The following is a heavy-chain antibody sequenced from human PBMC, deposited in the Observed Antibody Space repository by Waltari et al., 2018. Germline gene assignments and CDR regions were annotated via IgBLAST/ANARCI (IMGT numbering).Heavy chain of an antibody. J-gene: IGHJ4*02. V-gene: IGHV1-8*02. Sequence: QVQLVQSGAEVKKPGASVKVSCKASGYTFTSYDINWVRQATGQGLEWMGWMNPSSGNTGYAQKFQGRVTMTEDTSTDTAYMELSSLRSEDTAVYYCATATGYYFDYWGQGTLVTVSS. D-gene: IGHD5-12*01. CDR3: ATATGYYFDY. CDR2: MNPSSGNT. CDR1: GYTFTSYD.